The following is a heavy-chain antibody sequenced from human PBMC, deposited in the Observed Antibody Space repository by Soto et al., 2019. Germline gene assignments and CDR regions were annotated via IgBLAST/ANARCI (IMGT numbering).Heavy chain of an antibody. CDR3: ARHYSSAWYKVDF. CDR2: VYYDGST. V-gene: IGHV4-59*08. D-gene: IGHD6-13*01. Sequence: SETLSLTCTVSGDYMSLYYWSWIRLPPGKGLEWIGYVYYDGSTNYNPSLKGRVTMSVDTSENQFSLKLNSVTAADTAMYYCARHYSSAWYKVDFWGQGTLVTVSS. J-gene: IGHJ4*01. CDR1: GDYMSLYY.